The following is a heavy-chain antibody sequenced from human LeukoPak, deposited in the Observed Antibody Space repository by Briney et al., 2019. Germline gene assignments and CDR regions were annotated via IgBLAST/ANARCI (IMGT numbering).Heavy chain of an antibody. D-gene: IGHD6-13*01. Sequence: SETLSLTCTVSGGSMRSNYWSLTRQPPGKGLEWIGNIYYSGSTNYNPSLKSRVTISVDTSKNQFSLKLSSVTAADTAVYYCARRAIAAAGTDAFDIWSQGTMVTVSS. CDR1: GGSMRSNY. CDR2: IYYSGST. V-gene: IGHV4-59*01. J-gene: IGHJ3*02. CDR3: ARRAIAAAGTDAFDI.